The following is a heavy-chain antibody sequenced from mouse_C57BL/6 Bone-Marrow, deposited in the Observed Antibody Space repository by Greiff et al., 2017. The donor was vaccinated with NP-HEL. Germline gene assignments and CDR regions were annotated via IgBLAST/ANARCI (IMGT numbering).Heavy chain of an antibody. CDR1: GYTFTSYW. D-gene: IGHD2-2*01. Sequence: VQLQQPGAELVMPGASVKLSCKASGYTFTSYWMHWVKQRPGQGLEWIGEIDPSDSYTNYNQKFKGKSTLTVDKSSSTAYMQLSSLTSEDSAVYYCARGGLPLDYWGQGTTLTVSS. J-gene: IGHJ2*01. V-gene: IGHV1-69*01. CDR2: IDPSDSYT. CDR3: ARGGLPLDY.